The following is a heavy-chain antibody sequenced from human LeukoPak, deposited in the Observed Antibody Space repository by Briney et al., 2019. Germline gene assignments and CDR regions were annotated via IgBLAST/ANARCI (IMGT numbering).Heavy chain of an antibody. V-gene: IGHV3-21*01. CDR2: ISSSGSYI. CDR1: GFTFSSYS. J-gene: IGHJ4*02. CDR3: ARGPTTSWNYDY. Sequence: PGGSLRLSCAASGFTFSSYSMNWVRQAPGKGLEWVSSISSSGSYIYYADSVKGRFTISRDNAKNSLYLQMNSLRAEDTAVYYCARGPTTSWNYDYWGQGTLVTVSS. D-gene: IGHD6-13*01.